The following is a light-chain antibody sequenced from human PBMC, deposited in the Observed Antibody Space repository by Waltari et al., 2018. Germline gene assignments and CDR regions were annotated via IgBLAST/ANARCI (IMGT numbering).Light chain of an antibody. CDR1: QNISPW. V-gene: IGKV1-5*03. J-gene: IGKJ1*01. Sequence: DIQMTQSPSTLSASIGDRVTITCRASQNISPWLAWYQQRPGKAPALLIYKTSTLHTGVPSRFSGGGAGTEVTLTINSLQADDFATYYCQQYTVWTWTFGQGTKVELK. CDR2: KTS. CDR3: QQYTVWTWT.